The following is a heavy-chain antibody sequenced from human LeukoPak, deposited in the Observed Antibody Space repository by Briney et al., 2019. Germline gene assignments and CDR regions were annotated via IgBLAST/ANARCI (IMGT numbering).Heavy chain of an antibody. CDR1: VYTFTGYY. V-gene: IGHV1-2*02. CDR2: INLNGGGN. J-gene: IGHJ4*02. CDR3: ARAIRRGVGTRCYGY. Sequence: ASVNVSCLASVYTFTGYYMHWVRQAPGQGREWMGLINLNGGGNSNEQQFPGRVTMTMDTSISTAYMELSRLRSDDTAVYYCARAIRRGVGTRCYGYWGQGKLAPVSS. D-gene: IGHD2-2*01.